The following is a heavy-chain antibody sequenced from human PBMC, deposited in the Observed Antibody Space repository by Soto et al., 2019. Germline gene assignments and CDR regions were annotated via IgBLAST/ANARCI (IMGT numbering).Heavy chain of an antibody. CDR3: ARLERGCSSTSCYAGPDY. Sequence: QLQLQESGPGLVKPSETLSLTCTVSGGSISSSSYYWGWIRQPPGKGLEWIGSIYYSGSTYYNPSLKSRVPISVDTSKNQFSLKLSSVTAADTAVYYCARLERGCSSTSCYAGPDYWGQGTLVTVSS. CDR2: IYYSGST. J-gene: IGHJ4*02. D-gene: IGHD2-2*01. CDR1: GGSISSSSYY. V-gene: IGHV4-39*01.